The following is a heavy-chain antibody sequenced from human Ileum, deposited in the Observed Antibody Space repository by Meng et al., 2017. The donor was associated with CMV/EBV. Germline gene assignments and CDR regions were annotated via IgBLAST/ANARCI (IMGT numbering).Heavy chain of an antibody. CDR2: MFYRGNT. V-gene: IGHV4-39*07. D-gene: IGHD2-21*02. CDR3: ARMTLYWYFDL. J-gene: IGHJ2*01. Sequence: QLPESGPGLVKASGTLFLTCTVCGGYISNGNFYWGWIRQPPGKELELIGSMFYRGNTYYNPSLRSRVTISLDTSKDQFSLRLTSVTGADTAVYYCARMTLYWYFDLWGRGSLVTVSS. CDR1: GGYISNGNFY.